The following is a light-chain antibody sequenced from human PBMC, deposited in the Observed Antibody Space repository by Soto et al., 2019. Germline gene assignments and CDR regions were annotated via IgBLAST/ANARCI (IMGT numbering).Light chain of an antibody. CDR3: QQRSNWLWT. CDR2: GAS. CDR1: QSVSSN. J-gene: IGKJ4*01. V-gene: IGKV3-11*01. Sequence: EIVMTQSPATLSLSPGERATLSCRASQSVSSNLAWYQQKPGQAPRLLIYGASTRATGIPARFSGSGSGTDFTLTISSLEPEDFAVYYCQQRSNWLWTFGGGTKVDIK.